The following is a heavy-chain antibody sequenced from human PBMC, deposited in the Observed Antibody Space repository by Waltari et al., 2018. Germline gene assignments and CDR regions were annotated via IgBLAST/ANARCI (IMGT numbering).Heavy chain of an antibody. CDR3: AGGYSSYYGMDV. Sequence: EVQLVASGGGLVKPGGSLRLSCAASGFTFNTYTRNWVRQAPGKGLEWVSSISSTSRDIYYADSVKGRFTISRDNAKSSLYLQLNSLRAEDTAVYYCAGGYSSYYGMDVWGQGTTVTVSS. V-gene: IGHV3-21*02. CDR2: ISSTSRDI. CDR1: GFTFNTYT. J-gene: IGHJ6*02. D-gene: IGHD6-13*01.